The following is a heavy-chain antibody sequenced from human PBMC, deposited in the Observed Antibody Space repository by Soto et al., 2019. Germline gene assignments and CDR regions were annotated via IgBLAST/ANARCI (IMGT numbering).Heavy chain of an antibody. J-gene: IGHJ4*02. D-gene: IGHD4-17*01. CDR3: AKDRAATTPKRGFFYY. V-gene: IGHV3-23*01. CDR1: GFTFSSYA. Sequence: GGSLTLSCAASGFTFSSYAMSWVRQAPGKGLEWVSAISGSGGSTYYADAVKGRFTISRDNSKSSLYLQMNSLRAEDTAVYYCAKDRAATTPKRGFFYYWGQGTLVTVSS. CDR2: ISGSGGST.